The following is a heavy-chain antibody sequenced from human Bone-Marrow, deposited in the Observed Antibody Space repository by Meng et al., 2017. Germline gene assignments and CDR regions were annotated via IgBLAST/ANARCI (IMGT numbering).Heavy chain of an antibody. CDR1: GASVSSGYW. J-gene: IGHJ4*02. CDR3: AASPGWWRIDS. CDR2: FHHSGTT. V-gene: IGHV4-4*02. Sequence: QVQPPESGPGLVKPSRTLSLTCGVSGASVSSGYWWTWVRQPPGKGLEWIGEFHHSGTTNYNPSLRSRVTISVDTSKNQFSLRLTSVTAADTAVYYCAASPGWWRIDSWGQGTLVTVSS. D-gene: IGHD6-19*01.